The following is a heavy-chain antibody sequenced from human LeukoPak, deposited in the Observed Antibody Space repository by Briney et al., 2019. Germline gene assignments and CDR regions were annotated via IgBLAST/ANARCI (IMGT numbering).Heavy chain of an antibody. CDR1: GGTFSSYA. J-gene: IGHJ3*01. CDR3: ARAGYSSGWPAFDL. CDR2: IIPIFGTA. V-gene: IGHV1-69*13. D-gene: IGHD6-19*01. Sequence: ASVKVSCKASGGTFSSYAISWVRQAPGQGLEWMGGIIPIFGTANYAQKFQGRVTITADESTSTAYMELSSLRSEDTAVYYCARAGYSSGWPAFDLWGQGTMVTVYS.